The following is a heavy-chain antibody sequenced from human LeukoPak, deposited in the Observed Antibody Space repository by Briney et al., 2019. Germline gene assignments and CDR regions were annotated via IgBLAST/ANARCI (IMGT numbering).Heavy chain of an antibody. CDR2: IYYSGDT. V-gene: IGHV4-61*01. CDR3: ARDPSGYFNY. J-gene: IGHJ4*02. Sequence: SETLSLTCTVSGGSVSSGNYYWSWIRQPPGKGLEWIGYIYYSGDTNYNPSLKGRVTISVDTSKNQVSLKLSSVTAADTAVYYCARDPSGYFNYWGQGTLVTVSS. D-gene: IGHD3-22*01. CDR1: GGSVSSGNYY.